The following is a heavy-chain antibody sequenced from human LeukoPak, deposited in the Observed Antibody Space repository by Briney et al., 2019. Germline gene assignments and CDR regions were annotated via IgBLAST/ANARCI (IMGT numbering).Heavy chain of an antibody. CDR1: GYTFTTYD. CDR3: AGGTPTYSSGWYWFDP. V-gene: IGHV1-8*03. CDR2: MNPNSGST. J-gene: IGHJ5*02. D-gene: IGHD6-19*01. Sequence: ASVKVSCKASGYTFTTYDVNWVRQAPGQGLEWMGWMNPNSGSTGYAQKFQGRVTITRDTSASTAYMELSSLRSEDTAVYYCAGGTPTYSSGWYWFDPWGQGTLVTVSS.